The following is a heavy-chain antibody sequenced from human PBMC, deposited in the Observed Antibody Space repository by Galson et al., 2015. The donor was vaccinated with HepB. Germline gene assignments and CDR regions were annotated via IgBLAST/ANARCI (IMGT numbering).Heavy chain of an antibody. CDR1: GGTFSSYA. V-gene: IGHV1-69*13. Sequence: SVKVSCKASGGTFSSYAIDWVRQAPGQGLEWVGGIIPIFGTGKYAQKFQGRVTITADESTSTAYMALSSLRSEDTAVYYCARGYGSGNHYYHYWGQGTLITVSS. J-gene: IGHJ4*02. CDR3: ARGYGSGNHYYHY. D-gene: IGHD3-10*01. CDR2: IIPIFGTG.